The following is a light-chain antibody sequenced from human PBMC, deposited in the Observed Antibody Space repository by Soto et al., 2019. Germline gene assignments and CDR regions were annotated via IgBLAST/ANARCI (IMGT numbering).Light chain of an antibody. CDR1: QSVSSSY. CDR3: QQYGGSPRT. CDR2: DAS. V-gene: IGKV3-20*01. Sequence: EIVLTQSPGTLSLSPGERATLSYRASQSVSSSYLAWYQQKPGQAPRPLIYDASSRATGIPDRFSGSGSGTDFTLTISRLEPEDFAVYYCQQYGGSPRTFGQGTKVEIK. J-gene: IGKJ1*01.